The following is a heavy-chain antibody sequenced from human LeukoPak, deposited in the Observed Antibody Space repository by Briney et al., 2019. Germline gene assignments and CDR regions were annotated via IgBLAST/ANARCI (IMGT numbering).Heavy chain of an antibody. J-gene: IGHJ4*02. CDR3: AKWARYCTNGVCYYFDY. CDR2: IYHSGST. CDR1: GYSISSGYY. D-gene: IGHD2-8*01. V-gene: IGHV4-38-2*02. Sequence: SETLSLTCTVSGYSISSGYYWGWIRQPPGKGLGWIGSIYHSGSTYYNPSLKSRVTISVDTSKNQFSLKLSSVTAADTAVYYCAKWARYCTNGVCYYFDYWGQGTLVTVSS.